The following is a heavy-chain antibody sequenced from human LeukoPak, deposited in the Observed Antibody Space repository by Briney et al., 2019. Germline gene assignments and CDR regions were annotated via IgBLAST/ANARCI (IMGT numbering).Heavy chain of an antibody. Sequence: ASVTVSCTASGYTFTYNAKHWIRQAPGQRLEWMGWINTGNGNTKYSQKFQDRVTITRDTSASTAYMELSSLRSEDTAVYYCARDGRVGGSYSGMDVWGQGTTVTVSS. CDR2: INTGNGNT. CDR3: ARDGRVGGSYSGMDV. CDR1: GYTFTYNA. V-gene: IGHV1-3*04. J-gene: IGHJ6*02. D-gene: IGHD1-26*01.